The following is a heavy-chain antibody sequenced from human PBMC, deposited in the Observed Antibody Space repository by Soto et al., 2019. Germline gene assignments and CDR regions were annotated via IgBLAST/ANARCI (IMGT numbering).Heavy chain of an antibody. V-gene: IGHV3-33*01. D-gene: IGHD7-27*01. CDR3: ARDQKLGRMDV. J-gene: IGHJ6*02. Sequence: QVQLVESGGGVVQPGRSLRLSCAASGFTFSSYGMHWVRQAPGKGLEWVAVIWYDGSNKYYADSVKGRFTISRDNSKNTLYLQMNSLRAEDTAVYYFARDQKLGRMDVLGQGTTVTVYS. CDR1: GFTFSSYG. CDR2: IWYDGSNK.